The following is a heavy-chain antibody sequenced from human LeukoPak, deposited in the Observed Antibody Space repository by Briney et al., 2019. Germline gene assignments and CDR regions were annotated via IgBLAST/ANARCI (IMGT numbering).Heavy chain of an antibody. CDR3: AGGYYDFWSGSDY. V-gene: IGHV3-23*01. D-gene: IGHD3-3*01. J-gene: IGHJ4*02. CDR2: ISGSGGST. Sequence: GGSLRLSCAVSGFAFSSYAVSWVRQAPGKGLEWVSAISGSGGSTYYADSVKGRFTISRDNSKNTLYLQMNSLRAEDTAVYYCAGGYYDFWSGSDYWGQGTLVTVSS. CDR1: GFAFSSYA.